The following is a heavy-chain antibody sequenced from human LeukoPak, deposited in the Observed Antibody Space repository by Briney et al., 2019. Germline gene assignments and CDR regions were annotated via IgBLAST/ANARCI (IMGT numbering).Heavy chain of an antibody. D-gene: IGHD2-21*02. CDR1: GFILSTYG. CDR3: SAGLRGYFDY. J-gene: IGHJ4*02. Sequence: GGALRLSCADSGFILSTYGMQWVRQAPGKGLEWVAVISYDGSNKHYTDSVKGRFTISRDNSKNALYLQMNSLRAEDTAVYYCSAGLRGYFDYWGQGTLVTVSS. V-gene: IGHV3-30*03. CDR2: ISYDGSNK.